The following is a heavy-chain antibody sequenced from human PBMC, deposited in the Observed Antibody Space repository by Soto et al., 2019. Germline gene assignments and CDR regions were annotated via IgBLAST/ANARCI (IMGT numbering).Heavy chain of an antibody. Sequence: ASVKVSCKASGYTFTSYCINWVRQAPGQRLEWMGWINAANGDTKYSPKFQGRVTITRDTSASTAYMELSSLRSEDTAVYYCVRRHVSATGIDWFDPWGQGTLVTVSS. CDR1: GYTFTSYC. CDR2: INAANGDT. CDR3: VRRHVSATGIDWFDP. J-gene: IGHJ5*02. D-gene: IGHD6-13*01. V-gene: IGHV1-3*01.